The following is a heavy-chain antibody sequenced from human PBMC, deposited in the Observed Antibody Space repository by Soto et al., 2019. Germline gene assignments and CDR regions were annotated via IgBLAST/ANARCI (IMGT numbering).Heavy chain of an antibody. Sequence: QVQLVQSGAEVKKPGSSVKVSCKASGGTFGTYTISWVRQAPGQGLKWMGRIIPYLDITDYAQKFQGRFTIAADKSTTTAYMQLNRLSSEDTAVYFCARDTTYWAQGTLVTVSS. CDR3: ARDTTY. D-gene: IGHD5-18*01. CDR2: IIPYLDIT. J-gene: IGHJ4*02. CDR1: GGTFGTYT. V-gene: IGHV1-69*02.